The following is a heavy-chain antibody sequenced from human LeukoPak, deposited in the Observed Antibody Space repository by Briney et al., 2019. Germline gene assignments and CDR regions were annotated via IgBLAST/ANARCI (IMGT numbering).Heavy chain of an antibody. CDR1: GYAFTGYY. CDR2: INPSSGGT. J-gene: IGHJ5*02. D-gene: IGHD2-2*01. Sequence: ASVRVSCTASGYAFTGYYMHWVRQAPGQGLEWMGWINPSSGGTNYAQKFQGRVTMTRDTSISTAYMELSRLRSGDTAVYYCARAVDCSSTSCSNWFDPWGQGTLVTVSS. V-gene: IGHV1-2*02. CDR3: ARAVDCSSTSCSNWFDP.